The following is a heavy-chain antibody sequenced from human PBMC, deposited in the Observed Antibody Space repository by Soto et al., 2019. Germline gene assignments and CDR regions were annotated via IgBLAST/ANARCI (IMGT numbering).Heavy chain of an antibody. CDR3: ARGGSSGYVH. J-gene: IGHJ4*02. Sequence: QVQLQQWGAGLLKPSATLSLTCAVYGGSFSGYYWSWIRQPPGKGLEWIGEVSHSGRTNYNPSLKSRVTISADTSKSQFSLKLSSVTAADTAVYYCARGGSSGYVHWGQGTLVTVSS. CDR1: GGSFSGYY. D-gene: IGHD5-12*01. V-gene: IGHV4-34*01. CDR2: VSHSGRT.